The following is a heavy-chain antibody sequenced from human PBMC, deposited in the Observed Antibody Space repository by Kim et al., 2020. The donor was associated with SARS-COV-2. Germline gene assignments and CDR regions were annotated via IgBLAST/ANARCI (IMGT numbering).Heavy chain of an antibody. J-gene: IGHJ6*02. Sequence: GESLKISCKGSGYSFTSYWISWVRQMPGKGLEWMGRIDPSDSYTNYSPSFQGRVTISADKSISTAYLQWSSLKASDTAMYYCARVMSGAAAGTYGMDVWGQGTTVTVSS. V-gene: IGHV5-10-1*01. D-gene: IGHD6-13*01. CDR3: ARVMSGAAAGTYGMDV. CDR2: IDPSDSYT. CDR1: GYSFTSYW.